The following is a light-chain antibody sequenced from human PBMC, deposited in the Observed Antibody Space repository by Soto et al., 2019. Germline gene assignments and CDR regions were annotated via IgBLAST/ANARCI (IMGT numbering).Light chain of an antibody. V-gene: IGKV3-20*01. CDR3: QQCCTSLLT. J-gene: IGKJ4*01. CDR2: GAS. Sequence: EIVLTQSPGTLSLSPGERATLSCRASQSVSSSYLAWYQQKPGQAPRLLIYGASSRATGIPDRFSGSGSGTDFTLTISRLEPEDFAVYYCQQCCTSLLTFGGGTKVEIK. CDR1: QSVSSSY.